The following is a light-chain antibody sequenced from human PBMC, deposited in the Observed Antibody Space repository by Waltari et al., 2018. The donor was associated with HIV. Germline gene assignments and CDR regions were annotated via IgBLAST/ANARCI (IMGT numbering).Light chain of an antibody. CDR1: SVHCTYA. CDR3: QTWGTGIRV. CDR2: VNSDGSH. J-gene: IGLJ3*02. Sequence: QPVLTQSPSASASLGASVKPTFTLSSVHCTYAIAWHQQQPEKGPRYWMKVNSDGSHSKGDGIPDRFSGSSSGSERYLIISSLQSEDEADYYCQTWGTGIRVFGGGTKLTVL. V-gene: IGLV4-69*01.